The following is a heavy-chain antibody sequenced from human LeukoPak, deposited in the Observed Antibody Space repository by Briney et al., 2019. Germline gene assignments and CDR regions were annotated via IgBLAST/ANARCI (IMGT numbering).Heavy chain of an antibody. D-gene: IGHD2-2*01. CDR3: ARQSTRGYYFDY. V-gene: IGHV4-59*08. CDR1: GGSISSYY. Sequence: SETLSLTCTVSGGSISSYYWSWIRQPPGKGLEWIGYIYYSGSTNYNPSLKSRVTISVDTSRNQFSLKLSSVTAADTAVYYCARQSTRGYYFDYWGQGTLVTVSS. J-gene: IGHJ4*02. CDR2: IYYSGST.